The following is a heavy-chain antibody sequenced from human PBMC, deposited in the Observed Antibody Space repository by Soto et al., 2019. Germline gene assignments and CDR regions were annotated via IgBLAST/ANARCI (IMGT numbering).Heavy chain of an antibody. Sequence: TPSLTRTVPRQSRCRADNSYAFFCLKQKKGLEWIGSIFYSGFTYDNPSIKSRVTMSVDKSKNQFSLQLSSVTAADTAVYYCAMLTSTLGGENGLFDVCGRGILVTVSA. CDR2: IFYSGFT. J-gene: IGHJ1*01. CDR1: RQSRCRADNS. V-gene: IGHV4-39*05. CDR3: AMLTSTLGGENGLFDV. D-gene: IGHD3-16*01.